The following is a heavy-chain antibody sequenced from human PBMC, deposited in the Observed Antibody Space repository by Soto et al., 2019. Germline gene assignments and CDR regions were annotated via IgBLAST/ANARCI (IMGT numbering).Heavy chain of an antibody. CDR1: GYIFTNYW. CDR3: ARTDGYEPCDD. D-gene: IGHD5-12*01. J-gene: IGHJ4*02. Sequence: EVQLVQSATDVKKPGESVKISCKASGYIFTNYWIGWVRQMPGKGLEWMGIIYPGDSDTRYSPAFQGQVTISADKSTNTVYLQWSSLKASDTAIYYCARTDGYEPCDDWGQGTLVTVSS. V-gene: IGHV5-51*01. CDR2: IYPGDSDT.